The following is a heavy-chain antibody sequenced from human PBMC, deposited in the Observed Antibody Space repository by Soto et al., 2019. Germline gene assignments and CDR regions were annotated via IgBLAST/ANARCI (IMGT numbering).Heavy chain of an antibody. D-gene: IGHD4-17*01. Sequence: SVKVSCKASGGTFSSYAISWVRQAPGQGLEWMGGIIPIFGTANYAQKFQGRVTITADESTSTAYMELSSLRSEDTAVYYCASSSDGDYVYYYYGMDVWGQGTTVTVSS. CDR1: GGTFSSYA. CDR3: ASSSDGDYVYYYYGMDV. J-gene: IGHJ6*02. CDR2: IIPIFGTA. V-gene: IGHV1-69*13.